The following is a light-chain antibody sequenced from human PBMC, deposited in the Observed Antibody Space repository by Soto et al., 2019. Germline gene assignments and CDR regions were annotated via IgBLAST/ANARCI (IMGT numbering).Light chain of an antibody. Sequence: QSVLTQPPSVSGAPGQRVTISCTGSSSNIGAGYDVHWYQQLPGTAPKLLIYGNSNRPSGVPDRFSGSKSGTSASLAITGLQADDEADYYCPSYDSSLRGVVFGGGPKLTVL. V-gene: IGLV1-40*01. CDR2: GNS. CDR3: PSYDSSLRGVV. CDR1: SSNIGAGYD. J-gene: IGLJ2*01.